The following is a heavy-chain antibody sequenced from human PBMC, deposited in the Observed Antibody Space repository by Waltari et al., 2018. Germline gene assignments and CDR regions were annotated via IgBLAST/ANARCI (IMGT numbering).Heavy chain of an antibody. V-gene: IGHV3-30*02. J-gene: IGHJ4*02. D-gene: IGHD1-26*01. CDR3: AKDGRAGDFDY. CDR2: IRYDGSNK. CDR1: GFPFSSYG. Sequence: QVQLVESGGGVVQPGGSLRLSCAASGFPFSSYGMHWVRQAPGKGLEWVAFIRYDGSNKYYADSVKGRFTISRDNSKNTLYLQMNSLRAEDTAVYYCAKDGRAGDFDYWGQGTLVTVSS.